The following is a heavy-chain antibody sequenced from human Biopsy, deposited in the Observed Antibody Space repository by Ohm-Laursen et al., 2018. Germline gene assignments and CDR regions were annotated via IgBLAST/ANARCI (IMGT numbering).Heavy chain of an antibody. J-gene: IGHJ4*02. V-gene: IGHV4-59*12. CDR2: VFYTGTT. Sequence: SQTLSLTCSVSGGSIISYYWTWIRQPPGKGLEWIGYVFYTGTTNYNPSLKSRVTMSAHTSTNQFSLKPTSVTAADTAVYYCARGPKRLTGTSYFEDWGRGILVTVSS. CDR1: GGSIISYY. D-gene: IGHD1-7*01. CDR3: ARGPKRLTGTSYFED.